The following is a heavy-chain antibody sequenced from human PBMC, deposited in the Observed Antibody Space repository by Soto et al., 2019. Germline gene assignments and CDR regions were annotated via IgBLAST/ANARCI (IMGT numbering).Heavy chain of an antibody. CDR2: ISGSGGST. CDR1: GFTFSSYA. V-gene: IGHV3-23*01. J-gene: IGHJ4*02. Sequence: EVQLLESGGGLVQPGGSLRLSCAASGFTFSSYAMSWVRQAPGKGLEWVSAISGSGGSTYYADSVKGRFTISRDNSKNTLYLQTNSLRAEDTAVYYCANDVVVPAARYYFDYWGQGTLVTVSS. CDR3: ANDVVVPAARYYFDY. D-gene: IGHD2-2*01.